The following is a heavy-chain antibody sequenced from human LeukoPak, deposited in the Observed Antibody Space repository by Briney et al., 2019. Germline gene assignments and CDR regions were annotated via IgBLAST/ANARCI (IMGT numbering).Heavy chain of an antibody. D-gene: IGHD2-8*01. CDR1: GFTFSSHP. J-gene: IGHJ3*02. Sequence: GGSLRLSCAASGFTFSSHPMNWVRQAPGKGLEWVAVIANDGRFTYYADSVKGRFTISRDNSKSTLEMQMNSLRAEDTALYYCVKEANGFDMWGLGTMVTVSS. CDR2: IANDGRFT. V-gene: IGHV3-30*04. CDR3: VKEANGFDM.